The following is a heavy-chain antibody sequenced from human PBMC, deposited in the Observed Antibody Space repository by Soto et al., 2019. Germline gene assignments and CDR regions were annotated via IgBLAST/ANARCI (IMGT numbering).Heavy chain of an antibody. J-gene: IGHJ4*02. V-gene: IGHV3-30*18. CDR2: ISYDGSNK. CDR1: GFTFSSYG. D-gene: IGHD1-7*01. CDR3: AKAQGTGTTYFDY. Sequence: QVQLVESGGGVVQPGRSLRLSCAASGFTFSSYGMHWVRQAPGKGLEWVAVISYDGSNKYYADSVKGRFTISRDNSKNTLYLQMNSLRAEDTAVYYCAKAQGTGTTYFDYWGQGTLVTVSS.